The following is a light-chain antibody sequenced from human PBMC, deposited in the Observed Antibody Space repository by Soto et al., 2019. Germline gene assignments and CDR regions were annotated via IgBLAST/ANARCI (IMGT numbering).Light chain of an antibody. CDR2: GAS. CDR3: QQYGSSPPIT. CDR1: QSLNSN. Sequence: EIVLTQSPATLSVSPGERATLSCRASQSLNSNLVWYQQKPGQAPRLLIYGASSRATGIPDRFSGSGSGTDFTLTISRLEPEDFAVYYCQQYGSSPPITFGQGTRLEIK. V-gene: IGKV3-20*01. J-gene: IGKJ5*01.